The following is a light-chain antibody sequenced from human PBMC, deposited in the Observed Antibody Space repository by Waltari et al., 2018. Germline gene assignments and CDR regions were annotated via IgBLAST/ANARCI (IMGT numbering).Light chain of an antibody. J-gene: IGLJ1*01. CDR3: SSYTRRTTYV. CDR1: RSYIDGYNS. CDR2: DVS. Sequence: QSALTQPASVSGSPGQSNTIPTTGTRSYIDGYNSLSWYQQHPGKAPNLLFYDVSHPPSGVSNRFSGSKSDNTASLTISGLQAEDEADYYCSSYTRRTTYVFGTGTKVTVL. V-gene: IGLV2-14*03.